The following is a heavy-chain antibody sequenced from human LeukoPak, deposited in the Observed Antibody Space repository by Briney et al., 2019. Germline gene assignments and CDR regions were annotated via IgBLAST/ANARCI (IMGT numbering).Heavy chain of an antibody. Sequence: GGSLRLACAASGFTFSSYWMSWVRQAPGKGLEWVANIKQDGSEKYYVDSVKGRFTISRDNAKNSLYLQMNSLRAEDTAVYYCASRWPYAEFDYWGQGTLVTVSS. V-gene: IGHV3-7*01. CDR2: IKQDGSEK. D-gene: IGHD4-23*01. CDR3: ASRWPYAEFDY. CDR1: GFTFSSYW. J-gene: IGHJ4*02.